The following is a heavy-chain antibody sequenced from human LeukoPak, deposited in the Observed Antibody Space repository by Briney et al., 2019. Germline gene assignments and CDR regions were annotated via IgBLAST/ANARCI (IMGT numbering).Heavy chain of an antibody. CDR3: ARGTNLAFDY. CDR1: GFTFSIHW. CDR2: MNTDGTNT. J-gene: IGHJ4*02. Sequence: GGSLRLSCAASGFTFSIHWMHWVRQAPGKGLVWVSRMNTDGTNTAYADSVKGRFTISRDNARNTLYLQMNSLRAEDTAVYYCARGTNLAFDYWGQGTLVTVSS. V-gene: IGHV3-74*01. D-gene: IGHD2-2*01.